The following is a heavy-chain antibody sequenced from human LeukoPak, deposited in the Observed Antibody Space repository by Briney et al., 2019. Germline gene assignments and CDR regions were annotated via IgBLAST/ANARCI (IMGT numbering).Heavy chain of an antibody. V-gene: IGHV4-39*01. J-gene: IGHJ4*02. CDR2: MLYSGST. D-gene: IGHD1-14*01. Sequence: SETLSLTCTVSGGSISRTSYYWDWIRQPPGKGLEWIGYMLYSGSTNYNPSLKSRVTISEDTSKNQFSLKLTSVTAADTAVYYCARHAGRRGGFDYWGQGSLVTVSS. CDR1: GGSISRTSYY. CDR3: ARHAGRRGGFDY.